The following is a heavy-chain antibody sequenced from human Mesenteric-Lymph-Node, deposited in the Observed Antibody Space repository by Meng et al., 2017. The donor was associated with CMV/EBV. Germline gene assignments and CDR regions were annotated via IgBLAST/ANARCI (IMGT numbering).Heavy chain of an antibody. CDR3: ARAVTNLDSSSPNDAFDI. CDR1: GFTFSSYA. V-gene: IGHV3-30*04. J-gene: IGHJ3*02. CDR2: ISYDGSNK. D-gene: IGHD6-6*01. Sequence: GESLKISCAASGFTFSSYAMHWVRQAPGKGLEWVAVISYDGSNKYYADSVKGRFTISRDNSKNTLYLQMNSLRAEDTAVYYCARAVTNLDSSSPNDAFDIWGQGTMVTVSS.